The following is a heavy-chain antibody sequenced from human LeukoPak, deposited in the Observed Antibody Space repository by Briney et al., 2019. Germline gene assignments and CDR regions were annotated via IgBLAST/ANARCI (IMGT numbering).Heavy chain of an antibody. D-gene: IGHD3-10*01. Sequence: GASVKVSCKASGYTFTGYYMHWVRQAPGQGLELMGWSNPNSGGTNYAQKFQGRVTMTRDTSISTAYMELSRLRSDDTAVYYCARVVLWRVRGVNFDYSGQGTLVTVSS. V-gene: IGHV1-2*02. J-gene: IGHJ4*02. CDR3: ARVVLWRVRGVNFDY. CDR1: GYTFTGYY. CDR2: SNPNSGGT.